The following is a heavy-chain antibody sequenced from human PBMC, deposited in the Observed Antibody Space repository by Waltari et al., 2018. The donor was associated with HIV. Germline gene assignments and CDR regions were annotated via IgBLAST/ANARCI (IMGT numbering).Heavy chain of an antibody. Sequence: EVQLVQSGAEVKKPGESLKLSCKGSGFSFTTYWIGWVRQMPGKGLDWMAIISPGDSDTRYSPSFQGQGTISADKSISTAYLQWSSLKASDTAMYYCVLGMVVTATHEYSQHWGQGTLVTVSS. J-gene: IGHJ1*01. D-gene: IGHD2-21*02. V-gene: IGHV5-51*03. CDR1: GFSFTTYW. CDR2: ISPGDSDT. CDR3: VLGMVVTATHEYSQH.